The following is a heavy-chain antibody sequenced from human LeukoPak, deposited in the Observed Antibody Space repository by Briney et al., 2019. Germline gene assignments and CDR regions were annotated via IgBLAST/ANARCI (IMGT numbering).Heavy chain of an antibody. Sequence: GGSLRLSCAASGFTFSSYAMTWVRQAPGKGLEWVSGISGSGGSTYYADSVKGRFTISRDNSKNTLYLQMNSLRAEDTAVYYCAKGPSSSSWFDYWGQGTLVTVSS. J-gene: IGHJ4*02. D-gene: IGHD6-13*01. CDR1: GFTFSSYA. CDR2: ISGSGGST. CDR3: AKGPSSSSWFDY. V-gene: IGHV3-23*01.